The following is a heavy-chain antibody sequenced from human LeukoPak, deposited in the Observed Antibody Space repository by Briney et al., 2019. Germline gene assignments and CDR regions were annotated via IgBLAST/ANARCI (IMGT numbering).Heavy chain of an antibody. V-gene: IGHV3-23*01. J-gene: IGHJ3*02. CDR2: ISGSGGST. Sequence: PGGSLRLSCAASGFTFSSYAMSWVRQAPGKGLEWVSAISGSGGSTYYADSVKGRFTISRDNSKNTLYPQMNSLRAEDTAVYYCAKDQWELGAFDIWGQGTMVTVSS. CDR1: GFTFSSYA. CDR3: AKDQWELGAFDI. D-gene: IGHD1-26*01.